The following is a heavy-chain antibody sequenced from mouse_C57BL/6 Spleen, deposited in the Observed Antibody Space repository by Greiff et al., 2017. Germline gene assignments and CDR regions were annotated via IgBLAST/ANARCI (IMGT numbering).Heavy chain of an antibody. CDR2: INPSNGGT. CDR3: ARSPAGYYPWFAY. CDR1: GYTFTSYW. V-gene: IGHV1-53*01. D-gene: IGHD2-3*01. Sequence: QVQLKQPGTELVKPGASVKLSCKASGYTFTSYWMHWVKQRPGQGLEWIGNINPSNGGTNYNEKFKSKATLTVDNSSSTAYMQLSSLTSEDSAVYYGARSPAGYYPWFAYWGQGTLVTVAA. J-gene: IGHJ3*01.